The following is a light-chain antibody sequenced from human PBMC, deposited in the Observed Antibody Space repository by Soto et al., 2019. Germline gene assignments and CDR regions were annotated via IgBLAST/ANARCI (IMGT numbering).Light chain of an antibody. V-gene: IGKV3-11*01. CDR2: DAS. CDR1: QSVSSY. CDR3: QQRSNWPLT. J-gene: IGKJ4*01. Sequence: EIVLTQSPATLSLSPGEKATLSCRASQSVSSYLAWCQQKPGQAPRLLIYDASNRATGIPARFSGSGSGTDFTLTISSLEPEDFAVYSCQQRSNWPLTFGGGTKVDIK.